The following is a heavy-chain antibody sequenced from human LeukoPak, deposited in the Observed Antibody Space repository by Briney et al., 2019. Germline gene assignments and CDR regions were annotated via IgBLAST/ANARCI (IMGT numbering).Heavy chain of an antibody. CDR3: ARVAVADYYGMDV. CDR1: GGTFSSYA. CDR2: IIPIFGTA. Sequence: GASVKVSCKASGGTFSSYAISWVRQAPGQGLEWMGGIIPIFGTANYAQKLQGRVTMTTDTSTSTAYMELRSLRSDDTAVYYCARVAVADYYGMDVWGQGTTVTVSS. J-gene: IGHJ6*02. V-gene: IGHV1-69*05. D-gene: IGHD6-19*01.